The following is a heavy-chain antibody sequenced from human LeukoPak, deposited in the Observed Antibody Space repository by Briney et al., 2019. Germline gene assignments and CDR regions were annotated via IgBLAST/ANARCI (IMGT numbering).Heavy chain of an antibody. CDR1: GFSFSRYG. CDR3: AKRADSSAHSFDY. Sequence: GGSLRLSCAASGFSFSRYGMKWVRQAPGKGLEWLSYIRSSDSTTYYADSVKGRFTISRDNAKNSLYLQMDSPRVEDTAVYYCAKRADSSAHSFDYWGQGTLVTVSS. V-gene: IGHV3-48*04. CDR2: IRSSDSTT. J-gene: IGHJ4*02. D-gene: IGHD3-22*01.